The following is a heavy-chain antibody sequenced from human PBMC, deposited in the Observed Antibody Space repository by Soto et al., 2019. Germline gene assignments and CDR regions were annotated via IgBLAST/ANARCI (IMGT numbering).Heavy chain of an antibody. V-gene: IGHV2-70*01. CDR2: IDWDDDK. CDR3: ARISDSSGYYDYYFDY. J-gene: IGHJ4*02. CDR1: GFSLSTSGMC. Sequence: SGPTLVNPTQTLTLTCTFSGFSLSTSGMCVSWIRQPPGKALEWLALIDWDDDKYYSTSLKTRLTISKDTSKNQVVLTMTNMDPVDTATYYCARISDSSGYYDYYFDYWGQGTLVTVSS. D-gene: IGHD3-22*01.